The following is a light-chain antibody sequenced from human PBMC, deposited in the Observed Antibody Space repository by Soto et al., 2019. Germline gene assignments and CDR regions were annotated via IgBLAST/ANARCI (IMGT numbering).Light chain of an antibody. Sequence: IQMTQSPSTLSASVGDRVTITCRASQSISTWLAWYQQKPGKAPKLLIYDASSLESGVPSRFSGSGSGTEFTLTISSLQPDDFSTYYCQQYKTYSWTFGQGTKVDIK. CDR2: DAS. V-gene: IGKV1-5*01. CDR1: QSISTW. J-gene: IGKJ1*01. CDR3: QQYKTYSWT.